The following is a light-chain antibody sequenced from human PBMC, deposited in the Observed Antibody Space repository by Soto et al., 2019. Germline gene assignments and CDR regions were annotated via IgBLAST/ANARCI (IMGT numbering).Light chain of an antibody. J-gene: IGKJ4*01. V-gene: IGKV1-8*01. CDR1: QGISSY. Sequence: AIRMTQSPTSISASTGDRVTITCRASQGISSYLAWYQQKPGKAPNLLIHAASTLHGGVPSRFSGSGPGTDFTLTINYLQSEDFATYYCQQYYSYPLTFGGGTKVEI. CDR2: AAS. CDR3: QQYYSYPLT.